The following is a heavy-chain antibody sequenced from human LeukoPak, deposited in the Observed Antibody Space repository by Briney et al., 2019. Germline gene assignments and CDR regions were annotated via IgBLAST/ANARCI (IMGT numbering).Heavy chain of an antibody. CDR1: GGSISSYY. CDR3: GRHLYGSGSSRGFDY. CDR2: IYYSGST. D-gene: IGHD3-10*01. Sequence: SETLSLTCTVSGGSISSYYWSWIRQPPGKGLEWIGYIYYSGSTNYNPSLKSRVTISVATSKNQFSLKLSSVTAADTAVYYCGRHLYGSGSSRGFDYWGQGALVTVSS. J-gene: IGHJ4*02. V-gene: IGHV4-59*08.